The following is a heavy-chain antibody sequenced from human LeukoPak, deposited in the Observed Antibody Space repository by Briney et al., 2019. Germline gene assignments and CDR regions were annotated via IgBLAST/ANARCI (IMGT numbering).Heavy chain of an antibody. D-gene: IGHD5-24*01. V-gene: IGHV1-2*02. CDR2: ISPNSGGT. Sequence: ASVKVSCKASGYTFTGYYMHWVRQAPGQGLEWMGWISPNSGGTNYAQKFQGRVTMTRDTSISTAYMELSRLRSDDTAVYYCARLYLPATRFDYWGQGTLVTVSS. J-gene: IGHJ4*02. CDR3: ARLYLPATRFDY. CDR1: GYTFTGYY.